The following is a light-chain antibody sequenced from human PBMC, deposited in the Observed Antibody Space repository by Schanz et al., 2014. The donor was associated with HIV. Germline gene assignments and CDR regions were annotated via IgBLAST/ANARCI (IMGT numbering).Light chain of an antibody. Sequence: QSVLTQPASVSGSPGQSITISCSGDSDHVGTYHLVSWYQQSPLKAPKLIIYWVTKRPSGISDRFSGSRSGNSASLTISDLRAADEAEYFCCSYVGSPSYMVFGGGTKLTVL. CDR1: SDHVGTYHL. CDR3: CSYVGSPSYMV. V-gene: IGLV2-23*02. CDR2: WVT. J-gene: IGLJ2*01.